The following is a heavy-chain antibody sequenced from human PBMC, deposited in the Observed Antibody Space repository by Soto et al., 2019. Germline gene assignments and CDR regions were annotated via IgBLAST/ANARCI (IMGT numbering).Heavy chain of an antibody. CDR3: ARADMIRTFYYGMDV. Sequence: QVQLQESGPGLVKPSQTLSLTCTVSGGFIGSGDYYWSWIRQHPGKGLEWIGYIYYSGNTYYNPSLKSRVTIXXDXSXXQFSLKLSSVTAADTALYYCARADMIRTFYYGMDVWGQGTTVTVSS. V-gene: IGHV4-31*03. CDR2: IYYSGNT. D-gene: IGHD3-16*01. CDR1: GGFIGSGDYY. J-gene: IGHJ6*02.